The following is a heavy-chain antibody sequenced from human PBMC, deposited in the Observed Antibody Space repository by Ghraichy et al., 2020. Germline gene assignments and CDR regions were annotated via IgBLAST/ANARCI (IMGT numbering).Heavy chain of an antibody. CDR3: SNGYGDYLYFDY. CDR1: GGTFSSYA. CDR2: IIPIFGTA. D-gene: IGHD4-17*01. V-gene: IGHV1-69*13. Sequence: SVKVSCKASGGTFSSYAISWVRQAPGQGLEWMGGIIPIFGTANYAQKFQGRVTITADESTSTAYMELSSLRSEDTAVYYCSNGYGDYLYFDYWGQGTLVTVSS. J-gene: IGHJ4*02.